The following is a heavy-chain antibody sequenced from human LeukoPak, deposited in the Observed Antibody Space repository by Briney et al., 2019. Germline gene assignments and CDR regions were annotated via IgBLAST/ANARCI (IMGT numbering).Heavy chain of an antibody. J-gene: IGHJ4*02. Sequence: GGSLRLSCVASGFTFSSHAMSWVRQAPGKGLEWLSGISGSGGSTYYADSVEGRFTISRDNSKNTLYLQMNSLRAEDTAIYYCAKDAQYNWSPFDNWGQGTLVTVSS. CDR3: AKDAQYNWSPFDN. V-gene: IGHV3-23*01. CDR1: GFTFSSHA. D-gene: IGHD1-20*01. CDR2: ISGSGGST.